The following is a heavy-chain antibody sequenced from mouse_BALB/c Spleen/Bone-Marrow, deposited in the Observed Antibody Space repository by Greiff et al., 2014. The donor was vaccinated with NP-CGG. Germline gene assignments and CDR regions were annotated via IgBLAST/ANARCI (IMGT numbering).Heavy chain of an antibody. CDR3: ANYYYGSHFDY. D-gene: IGHD1-1*01. CDR2: IDPANGNT. Sequence: EVQLVESGAALVKPGASVKLSCTASGFNIKDTYMHWVEQRPEQGLEWIGRIDPANGNTKYDPKFQGKATITADTSSNTAYLQLSSLTSEDTAVYYCANYYYGSHFDYWGQGTTLTVSS. CDR1: GFNIKDTY. V-gene: IGHV14-3*02. J-gene: IGHJ2*01.